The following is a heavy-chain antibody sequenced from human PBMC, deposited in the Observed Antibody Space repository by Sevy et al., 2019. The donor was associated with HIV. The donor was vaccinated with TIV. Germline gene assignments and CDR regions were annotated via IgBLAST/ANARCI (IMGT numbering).Heavy chain of an antibody. CDR2: IYYGWST. D-gene: IGHD3-22*01. J-gene: IGHJ4*02. CDR1: GGSISSSGYY. V-gene: IGHV4-39*02. CDR3: ARVSMIVVVITDDWGYYFDY. Sequence: SETLSLTCTVSGGSISSSGYYWGWIRQPPGKGLEWIGSIYYGWSTYYHPSLKSRITISVDTSKNHFSLKLSSVTAADTAVYYCARVSMIVVVITDDWGYYFDYWGQGTLVTVSS.